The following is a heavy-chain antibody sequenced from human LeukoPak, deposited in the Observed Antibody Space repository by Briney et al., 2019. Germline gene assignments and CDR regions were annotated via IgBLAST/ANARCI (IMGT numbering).Heavy chain of an antibody. CDR2: ITANGGAT. V-gene: IGHV3-23*01. CDR3: AKEGCSGACSEDYFDN. CDR1: GFTFTSYG. J-gene: IGHJ4*02. Sequence: GRSLRLSCAASGFTFTSYGIHWVRQTPGKGLEWITAITANGGATFYADSVKGRFTISRDNSKNTVYLQMNSLRAEDTAVYYCAKEGCSGACSEDYFDNWGQGTLSASPQ. D-gene: IGHD2-21*02.